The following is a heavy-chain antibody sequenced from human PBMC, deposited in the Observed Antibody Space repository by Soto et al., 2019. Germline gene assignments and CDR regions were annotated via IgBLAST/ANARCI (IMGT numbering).Heavy chain of an antibody. J-gene: IGHJ4*02. CDR3: ARSEQRADFDWIFATITPYYFDY. Sequence: ASVKVSCKASGYTFTSYYMHWARQAPGQGLEWMGWISAYNGNTNYAQKLQGRVTMTTDTSTSTAYMELRSLRSDDTAVYYCARSEQRADFDWIFATITPYYFDYWGQGTLVTVSS. D-gene: IGHD3-9*01. CDR2: ISAYNGNT. V-gene: IGHV1-18*04. CDR1: GYTFTSYY.